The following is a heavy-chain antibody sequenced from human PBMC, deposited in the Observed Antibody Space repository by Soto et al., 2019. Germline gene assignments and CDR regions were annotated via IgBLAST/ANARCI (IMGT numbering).Heavy chain of an antibody. D-gene: IGHD4-17*01. J-gene: IGHJ6*02. CDR1: GYTFTSYY. V-gene: IGHV1-46*01. CDR3: ARDDIPALYGDYDSRPSYYYGMDV. CDR2: INPSGGST. Sequence: ASVKVSCKASGYTFTSYYMHWVRQAPGQGLEWMGIINPSGGSTSYAQKFQGRVTMTRDTSTSTVYMELSSLRSEDTAVYYCARDDIPALYGDYDSRPSYYYGMDVWGQGTTVTAP.